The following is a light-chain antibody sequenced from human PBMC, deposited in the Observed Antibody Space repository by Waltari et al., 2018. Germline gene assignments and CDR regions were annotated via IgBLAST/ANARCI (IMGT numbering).Light chain of an antibody. CDR2: KTF. V-gene: IGKV1-5*03. Sequence: DIQLTQSPSTLSASVGDRVTITCRASQSISTSLAWFQQMPGNPPKLLIFKTFNLERGVPSRFSGSGSGTEFTLTITSLQPDDFATYYCQQYRTSSMFSFGQGTKLGIK. J-gene: IGKJ2*03. CDR3: QQYRTSSMFS. CDR1: QSISTS.